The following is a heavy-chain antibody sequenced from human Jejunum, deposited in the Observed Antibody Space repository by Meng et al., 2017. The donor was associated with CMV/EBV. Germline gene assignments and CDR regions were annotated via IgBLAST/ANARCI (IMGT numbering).Heavy chain of an antibody. CDR3: TTLYGDSIS. D-gene: IGHD4-17*01. Sequence: VRLAESRPGRVKPSWTLSLTCDVSGGLIRNDQWGSWVRQAPGKGMEWFGEIYHSGRTNYNTSVKSRVSMSVDKSQNHFSLRLSSVTAADTAVYYCTTLYGDSISWGQGTLVTVSS. J-gene: IGHJ4*02. CDR2: IYHSGRT. V-gene: IGHV4-4*02. CDR1: GGLIRNDQW.